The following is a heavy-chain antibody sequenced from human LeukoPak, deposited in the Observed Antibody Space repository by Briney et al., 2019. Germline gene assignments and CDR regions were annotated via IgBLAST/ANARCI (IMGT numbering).Heavy chain of an antibody. J-gene: IGHJ4*02. CDR3: QGSSHEPDFFDH. CDR2: VKSIVDGGTT. V-gene: IGHV3-15*01. Sequence: GGSLRLSCTASGFTFSNVWLSWVRQAPGKGLEGVGRVKSIVDGGTTDYAAPVKGRFTISRDDSKNTVYLQMNSLKTEDTAVYYCQGSSHEPDFFDHWGQGALVTVSS. CDR1: GFTFSNVW. D-gene: IGHD6-13*01.